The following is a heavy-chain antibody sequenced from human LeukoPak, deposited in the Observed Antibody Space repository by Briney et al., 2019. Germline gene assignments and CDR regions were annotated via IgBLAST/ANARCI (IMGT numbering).Heavy chain of an antibody. Sequence: GGSLRLSCAASGFTFSSYGMHWVRQAPGKGLEWVAFIRYDGSNKYYADSVKGRFTISRDNSKNTLYLQMNSLRAEDTAVYYCASPSIAAPPLLDSWGQGTLVTVSS. CDR1: GFTFSSYG. J-gene: IGHJ4*02. D-gene: IGHD6-6*01. V-gene: IGHV3-30*02. CDR3: ASPSIAAPPLLDS. CDR2: IRYDGSNK.